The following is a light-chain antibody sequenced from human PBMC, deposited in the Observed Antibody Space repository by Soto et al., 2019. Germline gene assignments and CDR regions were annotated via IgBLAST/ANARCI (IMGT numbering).Light chain of an antibody. Sequence: QSVLTQPPSASGTPGQRVTISCSGSSSNIGSNTVNWYQQLPGTAPKLLIYSNNQRPSGVPDRFSGFKSGTSASLAISGLQSEDEADYYCAAWDDSPMGGVVFGGGTKVTVL. J-gene: IGLJ2*01. CDR1: SSNIGSNT. CDR2: SNN. CDR3: AAWDDSPMGGVV. V-gene: IGLV1-44*01.